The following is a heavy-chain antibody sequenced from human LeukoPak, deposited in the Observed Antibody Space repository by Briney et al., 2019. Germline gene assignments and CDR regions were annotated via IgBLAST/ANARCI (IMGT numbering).Heavy chain of an antibody. CDR3: ARDSGEDIVLMVYADYGMDV. CDR2: IIPIFGTA. Sequence: GASVKVSCKASGGTFISYAISWVRQAPGQGLEWMGGIIPIFGTANYAQKFQGRVTITADESTSTAYMELSSLRSEDTAVYYCARDSGEDIVLMVYADYGMDVWGQGTTVTVSS. V-gene: IGHV1-69*13. J-gene: IGHJ6*02. D-gene: IGHD2-8*01. CDR1: GGTFISYA.